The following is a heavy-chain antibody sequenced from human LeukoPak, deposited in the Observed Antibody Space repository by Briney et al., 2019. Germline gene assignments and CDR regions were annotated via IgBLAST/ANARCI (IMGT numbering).Heavy chain of an antibody. V-gene: IGHV3-7*01. Sequence: EGSLRLSCAASGFSFSSYCMNWVRQAPGKGLEWVAIIREDGSETYYVDSVKGRFTISRDNAKNSLYLQMNSLRVEDTAVYYCAKAGGDIKYRHFDFWGQGTLVTVSS. CDR3: AKAGGDIKYRHFDF. CDR1: GFSFSSYC. D-gene: IGHD2-2*01. CDR2: IREDGSET. J-gene: IGHJ4*02.